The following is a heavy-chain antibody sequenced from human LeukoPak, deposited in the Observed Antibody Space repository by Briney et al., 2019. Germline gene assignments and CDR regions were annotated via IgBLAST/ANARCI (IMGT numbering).Heavy chain of an antibody. V-gene: IGHV4-59*08. CDR2: IYYSGST. D-gene: IGHD6-6*01. J-gene: IGHJ6*02. CDR1: GGSISSYY. CDR3: ANGEYSSSYGMDV. Sequence: PSETLSLTCTVSGGSISSYYWSWIRQPPGKGLEWIGYIYYSGSTNYNPPLKSRVTISVDTSKNQFSLKLSSVTAADTAVYYCANGEYSSSYGMDVWGQGTTVTVSS.